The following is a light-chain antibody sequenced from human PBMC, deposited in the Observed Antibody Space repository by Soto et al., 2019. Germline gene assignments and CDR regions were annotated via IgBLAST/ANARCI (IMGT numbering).Light chain of an antibody. CDR1: QSVSSSY. J-gene: IGKJ5*01. CDR3: QQYGSLIT. Sequence: EIVLTQSPGTLSLSPGERATLSCRDSQSVSSSYLAWYQQKPGQGPRLLINGASSRATGIPDRFSGSGSGTDFTLTISRLEPEDFAVYYCQQYGSLITFGQGTRLEIK. V-gene: IGKV3-20*01. CDR2: GAS.